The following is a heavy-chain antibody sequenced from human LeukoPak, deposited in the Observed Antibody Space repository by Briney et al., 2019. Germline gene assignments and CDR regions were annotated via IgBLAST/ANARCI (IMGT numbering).Heavy chain of an antibody. CDR1: GGTFISYA. CDR3: AIYDSSGPYYFDY. CDR2: IIPILGIA. J-gene: IGHJ4*02. D-gene: IGHD3-22*01. Sequence: GASVKVSCKASGGTFISYAISWVRQARGQGLEWMGRIIPILGIANYAQKFQGRVTITSDKSTSTAYMELSSLRSEDTAVYYCAIYDSSGPYYFDYWGQGTLVTVSS. V-gene: IGHV1-69*04.